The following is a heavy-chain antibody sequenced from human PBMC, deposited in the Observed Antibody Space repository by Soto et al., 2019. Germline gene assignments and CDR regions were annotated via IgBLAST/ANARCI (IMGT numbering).Heavy chain of an antibody. Sequence: QVQLVQSGAEVKKPGSSVKVSCKASGGTFRSYVTSWVRQAPGQGLELLGGIIPMYGTTYYAQTFQGRVTISADESTSTAFMELSSLRSEDTAVYYCARIGTLDWIDDYWGQGTLVTVSS. CDR2: IIPMYGTT. J-gene: IGHJ4*02. D-gene: IGHD1-1*01. CDR1: GGTFRSYV. CDR3: ARIGTLDWIDDY. V-gene: IGHV1-69*12.